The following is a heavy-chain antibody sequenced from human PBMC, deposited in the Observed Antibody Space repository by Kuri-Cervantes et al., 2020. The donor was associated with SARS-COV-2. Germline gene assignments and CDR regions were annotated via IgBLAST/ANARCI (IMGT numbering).Heavy chain of an antibody. V-gene: IGHV3-23*01. CDR2: ISGSGGRT. J-gene: IGHJ4*02. D-gene: IGHD6-13*01. CDR3: AKEQYSSIPAYFDY. Sequence: GGSLRLSCAASGFTFSSYWMSWIRQPPGKGLEWVSAISGSGGRTYYADSVKGRFTISRDNSKNTLYLQINSLRAEDTAVYYCAKEQYSSIPAYFDYWGQGTLVTVSS. CDR1: GFTFSSYW.